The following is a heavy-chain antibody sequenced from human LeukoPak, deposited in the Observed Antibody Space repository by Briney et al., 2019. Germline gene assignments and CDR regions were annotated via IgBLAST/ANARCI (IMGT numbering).Heavy chain of an antibody. CDR2: INHSGST. D-gene: IGHD3-3*01. Sequence: SETLSLTCAVYGGSFSGYYWSWIRQPPGKGLEWIGEINHSGSTNYNPSLKSRVTISVDTSKNQFSLKLSSVTAADTAVYYCARGANYDFWSGYRSPYYYYYMDVWGKGTTVTVSS. CDR1: GGSFSGYY. CDR3: ARGANYDFWSGYRSPYYYYYMDV. J-gene: IGHJ6*03. V-gene: IGHV4-34*01.